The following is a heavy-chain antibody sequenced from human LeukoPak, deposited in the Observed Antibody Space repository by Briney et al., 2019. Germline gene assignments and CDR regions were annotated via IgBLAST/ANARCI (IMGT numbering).Heavy chain of an antibody. CDR3: ARSGHRGCGGDCYSGAFDI. Sequence: GASVKVSCKASGGTFSSYAISWVRQAPGQGLEWMGGIIPIFGTANYAQKFQGRVTITTDESTSTACMELSSLRSEDTAVYYCARSGHRGCGGDCYSGAFDIWGQGTMVTVSS. CDR2: IIPIFGTA. J-gene: IGHJ3*02. D-gene: IGHD2-21*01. V-gene: IGHV1-69*05. CDR1: GGTFSSYA.